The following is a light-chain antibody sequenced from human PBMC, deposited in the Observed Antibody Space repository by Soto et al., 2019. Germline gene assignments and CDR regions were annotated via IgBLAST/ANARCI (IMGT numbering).Light chain of an antibody. CDR1: QSVSSSY. V-gene: IGKV3-20*01. J-gene: IGKJ1*01. CDR3: QQYGSSWWT. Sequence: EIVLTQSPGTLSLSPGERATLSCRASQSVSSSYLAWYQQKPGQAPRLLIYGASSRAIGIPDRFSGSGSGTDFTLTISRLEPEDFAVYYCQQYGSSWWTFGQGTK. CDR2: GAS.